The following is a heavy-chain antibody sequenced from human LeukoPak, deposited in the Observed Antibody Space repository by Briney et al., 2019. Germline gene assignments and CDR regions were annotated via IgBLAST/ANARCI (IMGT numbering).Heavy chain of an antibody. Sequence: GGSLRLSCAASGFTFSSYGMSWVRQAPGKGLEWVSAISGSGGSTYYADSVKGRFTISRDNSKNTLYLQMDSLRAEDTAVYYCAKYGKGGGSYYNEYYYYYYMDVWGKGTTVTISS. D-gene: IGHD3-10*01. V-gene: IGHV3-23*01. CDR1: GFTFSSYG. CDR2: ISGSGGST. J-gene: IGHJ6*03. CDR3: AKYGKGGGSYYNEYYYYYYMDV.